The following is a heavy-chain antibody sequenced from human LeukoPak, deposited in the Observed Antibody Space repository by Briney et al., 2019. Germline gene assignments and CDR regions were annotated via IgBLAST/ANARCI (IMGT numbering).Heavy chain of an antibody. CDR2: IYYSGST. D-gene: IGHD3-10*01. V-gene: IGHV4-39*07. CDR1: GGSISSSSYY. J-gene: IGHJ4*02. Sequence: KPSETLSLTCTVSGGSISSSSYYWGWIRQPPGKGLEWIGSIYYSGSTYYNPSLKSRVTISVDTSKNQFSLKLSSVTAADTAVYYCARDEYYGSGSYIDYWGQGTLVTVSS. CDR3: ARDEYYGSGSYIDY.